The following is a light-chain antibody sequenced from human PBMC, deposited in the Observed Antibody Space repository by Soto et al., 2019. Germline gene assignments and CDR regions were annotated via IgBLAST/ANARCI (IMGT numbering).Light chain of an antibody. J-gene: IGKJ1*01. Sequence: DIQMTQSPFTLSASVGDRVTITCRASQTISNWLAWYQQKPGKAPKLLIYDASSLQSGVPLRFSGSGSGTEFTLAISSLQPDDFATYYCQQYKSHSWTFGQGTKVEIK. CDR2: DAS. V-gene: IGKV1-5*01. CDR3: QQYKSHSWT. CDR1: QTISNW.